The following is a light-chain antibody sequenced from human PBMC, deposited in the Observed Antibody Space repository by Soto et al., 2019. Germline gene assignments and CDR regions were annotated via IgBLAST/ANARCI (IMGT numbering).Light chain of an antibody. CDR3: QQYSSWPPWT. Sequence: EIVLTQSPGTLSLSPGETATLSCRASQSVARDLTWYQHKPGQAPRLLIYGASTRATGIPARFSGSGSGSEFTLTISSLQSEDFAVYYCQQYSSWPPWTFGQGTKV. V-gene: IGKV3-15*01. CDR1: QSVARD. CDR2: GAS. J-gene: IGKJ1*01.